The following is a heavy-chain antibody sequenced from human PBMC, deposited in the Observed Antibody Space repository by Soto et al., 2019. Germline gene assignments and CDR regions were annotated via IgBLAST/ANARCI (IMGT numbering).Heavy chain of an antibody. CDR2: IKTKTDGGTA. Sequence: GGSLRLSCAASGFTFTNAWMSWVRQAPGRGLEWVGRIKTKTDGGTADYAAPVKGRFTISRDDSKSTLYLQMNSLKTEDTAVYYCTTGVRDSSGPMRFSYYYGMDVWGQGTTVTVSS. CDR3: TTGVRDSSGPMRFSYYYGMDV. CDR1: GFTFTNAW. D-gene: IGHD3-22*01. J-gene: IGHJ6*02. V-gene: IGHV3-15*01.